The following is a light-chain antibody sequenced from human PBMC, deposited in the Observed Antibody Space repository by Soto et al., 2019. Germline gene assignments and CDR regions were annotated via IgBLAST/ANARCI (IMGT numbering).Light chain of an antibody. CDR1: QSISSS. J-gene: IGKJ1*01. CDR2: AAS. CDR3: QQSFNLPRT. V-gene: IGKV1-39*01. Sequence: DIEMTQSPSSLSASVGETITITCRASQSISSSLNWFQHSPGQPPKLLLFAASNLHAGVPPRFSGSGYRKSFSITIRSLQPEDFATYYCQQSFNLPRTFGPGTRVEFK.